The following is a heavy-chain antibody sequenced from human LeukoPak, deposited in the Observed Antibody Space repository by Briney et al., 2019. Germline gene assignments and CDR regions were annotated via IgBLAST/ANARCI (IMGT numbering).Heavy chain of an antibody. CDR3: ARGTMMVGP. V-gene: IGHV4-59*01. CDR1: GGSISSYY. CDR2: IHSGGST. D-gene: IGHD3-22*01. Sequence: SETLSLTFTVSGGSISSYYWSWIRQPPGKGLEWVGYIHSGGSTNYNPSLKSRLTISIDTSKSQFSLKLSSVTAADTAVYYCARGTMMVGPWGQGTLVTVSS. J-gene: IGHJ5*02.